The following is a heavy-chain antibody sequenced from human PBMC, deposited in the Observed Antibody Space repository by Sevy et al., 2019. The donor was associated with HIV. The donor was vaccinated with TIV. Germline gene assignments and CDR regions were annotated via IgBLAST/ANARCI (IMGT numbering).Heavy chain of an antibody. Sequence: GGSLRLSCAASGFTFSNAWMSWVRQAPGKGLEWVGRIKSKTDGGTTDYAAPVKGRFTISRDDSKNTLYLQMNSLKTEDRAVSYCTTAVSSANGVCRGGFDYWGKGTLVTVSS. J-gene: IGHJ4*02. CDR3: TTAVSSANGVCRGGFDY. V-gene: IGHV3-15*01. D-gene: IGHD2-8*01. CDR1: GFTFSNAW. CDR2: IKSKTDGGTT.